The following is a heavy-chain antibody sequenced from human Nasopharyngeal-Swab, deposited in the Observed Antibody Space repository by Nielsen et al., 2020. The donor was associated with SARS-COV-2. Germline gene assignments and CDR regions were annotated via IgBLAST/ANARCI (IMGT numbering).Heavy chain of an antibody. Sequence: GGSLRLSCAASGFTFSSYAMTFVRQAPGKGLEWVSSISVNGASTYYAGSVKGRFTISRDNSRNTLSLQLNSLRAEDTAIYYCAKRVAGKYYYMDVWGKGTTVTVSS. CDR1: GFTFSSYA. J-gene: IGHJ6*03. D-gene: IGHD3-10*01. CDR2: ISVNGAST. V-gene: IGHV3-23*01. CDR3: AKRVAGKYYYMDV.